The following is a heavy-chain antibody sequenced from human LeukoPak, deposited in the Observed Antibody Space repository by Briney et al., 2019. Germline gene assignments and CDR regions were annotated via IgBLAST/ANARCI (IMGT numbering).Heavy chain of an antibody. V-gene: IGHV1-46*01. CDR2: INPSGGST. D-gene: IGHD6-13*01. J-gene: IGHJ4*02. Sequence: GASVKVSCKASGYTFTSYYMHWVRQARGQGLEWMGIINPSGGSTSYAQKFQGRVTMTRDTSTSTVYMELSSLRSEDTAVYYCARDLGSSWYEVGYYFDYWGQGTLVTVSS. CDR3: ARDLGSSWYEVGYYFDY. CDR1: GYTFTSYY.